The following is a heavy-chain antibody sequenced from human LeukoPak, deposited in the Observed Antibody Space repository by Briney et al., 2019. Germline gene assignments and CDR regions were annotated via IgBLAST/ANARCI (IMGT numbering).Heavy chain of an antibody. CDR3: ARSRYGDHFHYYYYMDV. CDR1: GYTFTGHY. CDR2: INPNSGGT. Sequence: ASVKVSCKASGYTFTGHYMHWVRQAPGQGLEWMGWINPNSGGTNYAQKFQGRVTMTRDTSISTAYMELSRLRSDDTAVYYCARSRYGDHFHYYYYMDVWGKGTTATISS. V-gene: IGHV1-2*02. J-gene: IGHJ6*03. D-gene: IGHD4-17*01.